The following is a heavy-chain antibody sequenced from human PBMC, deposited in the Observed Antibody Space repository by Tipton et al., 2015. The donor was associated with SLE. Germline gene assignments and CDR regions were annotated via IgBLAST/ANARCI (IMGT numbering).Heavy chain of an antibody. V-gene: IGHV3-66*02. CDR2: IYSGGST. CDR3: ARAYSSSSHYYYGMDV. J-gene: IGHJ6*02. Sequence: SLRLSCAASGFTFSSYGMHWVRQAPGKGLEWVSVIYSGGSTYYADSVKGRFTISRDNSKNTLYLQMNSLRAEDTAVYYCARAYSSSSHYYYGMDVWGQGTTVTVSS. CDR1: GFTFSSYG. D-gene: IGHD6-6*01.